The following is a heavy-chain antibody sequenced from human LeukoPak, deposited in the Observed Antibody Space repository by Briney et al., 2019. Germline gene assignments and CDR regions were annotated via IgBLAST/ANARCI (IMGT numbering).Heavy chain of an antibody. CDR2: INHSGST. D-gene: IGHD2-15*01. CDR1: GGSFSGYY. Sequence: SETLSLTCAVYGGSFSGYYWSWIHQPPGKGLEWIGEINHSGSTNYNPSLKSRVTISVDTSKNQFSLKLSSVTAADTAVYYCARGGYCGGGSCYSGRVDYWGQGTLVTVSS. CDR3: ARGGYCGGGSCYSGRVDY. J-gene: IGHJ4*02. V-gene: IGHV4-34*01.